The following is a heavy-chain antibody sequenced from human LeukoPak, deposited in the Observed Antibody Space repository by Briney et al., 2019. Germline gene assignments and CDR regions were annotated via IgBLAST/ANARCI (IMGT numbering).Heavy chain of an antibody. CDR3: ARAQSDYSSGYYPFDY. D-gene: IGHD3-22*01. V-gene: IGHV3-30-3*01. CDR1: GFTFSSYA. Sequence: GGSLRLSCAASGFTFSSYAMHWVRQAPGKGLEWVAVISYDGSNKYYADSVKGRFSISRDNAKNSLYLQMNSLRAEDTAVYYCARAQSDYSSGYYPFDYWGQGTLVTVSS. CDR2: ISYDGSNK. J-gene: IGHJ4*02.